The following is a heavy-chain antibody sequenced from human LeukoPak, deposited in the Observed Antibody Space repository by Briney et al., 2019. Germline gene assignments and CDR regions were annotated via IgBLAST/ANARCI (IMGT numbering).Heavy chain of an antibody. CDR2: ISGSGGST. CDR3: AKDTTALLWFGESDGNYYGMDV. J-gene: IGHJ6*02. CDR1: GFTFSSYS. V-gene: IGHV3-23*01. Sequence: PGGSLRLSCAASGFTFSSYSMNWVRQAPGKGLEWVSAISGSGGSTYYADSVKGRFTISRDNSKNTLYLQMNSLRAEDTAVYYCAKDTTALLWFGESDGNYYGMDVWGQGTTVTVSS. D-gene: IGHD3-10*01.